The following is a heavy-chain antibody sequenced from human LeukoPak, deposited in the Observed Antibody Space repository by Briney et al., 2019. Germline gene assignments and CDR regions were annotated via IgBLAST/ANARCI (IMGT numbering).Heavy chain of an antibody. Sequence: SETLSLTCAVSGGSISSSNWWSWIRQPPGKGLEWIGYIYYSGSTNYNPSLKSRVTISVDTSKNQFSLKLSSVTAADTAVYYCASGIAAAAGWYFDLWGRGTLVTVSS. CDR2: IYYSGST. V-gene: IGHV4-61*01. J-gene: IGHJ2*01. CDR1: GGSISSSNW. D-gene: IGHD6-13*01. CDR3: ASGIAAAAGWYFDL.